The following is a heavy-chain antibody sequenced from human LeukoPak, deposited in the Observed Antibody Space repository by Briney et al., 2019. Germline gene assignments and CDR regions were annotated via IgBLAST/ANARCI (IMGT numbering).Heavy chain of an antibody. J-gene: IGHJ4*02. V-gene: IGHV4-61*02. Sequence: PSETLSLTCTVSDDSISGGSYFWSWIRQPAGKALECIGRLYASGRTYYNPSLKSRVTISVDKSKNQFSLNFNSMSAADSAVYYCAANGYYTIEYWGQGTLVTVSS. D-gene: IGHD1-26*01. CDR1: DDSISGGSYF. CDR2: LYASGRT. CDR3: AANGYYTIEY.